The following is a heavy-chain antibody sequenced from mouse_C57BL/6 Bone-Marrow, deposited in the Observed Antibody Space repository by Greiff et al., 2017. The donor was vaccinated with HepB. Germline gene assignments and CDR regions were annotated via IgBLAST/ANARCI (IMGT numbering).Heavy chain of an antibody. CDR3: ARFPYYYGSSFDY. J-gene: IGHJ2*01. Sequence: VQLKESGPGLVKPSQSLSLTCSVTGYSITSGYYWNWIRQFPGNKLEWMGYISYDGSNNYNPSLKNRISITRDTSKNQFFLKLNSVTTEDTATYYCARFPYYYGSSFDYWGQGTTLTVSS. V-gene: IGHV3-6*01. D-gene: IGHD1-1*01. CDR1: GYSITSGYY. CDR2: ISYDGSN.